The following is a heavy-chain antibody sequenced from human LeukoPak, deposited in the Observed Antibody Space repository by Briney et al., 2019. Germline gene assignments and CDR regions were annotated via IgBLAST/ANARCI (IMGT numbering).Heavy chain of an antibody. J-gene: IGHJ4*02. V-gene: IGHV3-23*01. D-gene: IGHD3-9*01. Sequence: PSETLSLTCAVYGGSFSGYYWSWIRQAPGKGLEWVSAISGSGGSTYYADSVKGRFTISRDNSKNTLYLQMNSLRAEDTAVYYCAKAAQGRYYDILTGNHFDYWAREPWSPSPQ. CDR3: AKAAQGRYYDILTGNHFDY. CDR2: ISGSGGST. CDR1: GGSFSGYY.